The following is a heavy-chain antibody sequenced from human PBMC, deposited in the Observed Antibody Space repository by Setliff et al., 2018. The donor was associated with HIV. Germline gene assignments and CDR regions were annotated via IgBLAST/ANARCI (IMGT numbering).Heavy chain of an antibody. CDR2: IYHSGST. CDR1: GYSISRGYY. D-gene: IGHD2-21*01. Sequence: SETLSLTCAVSGYSISRGYYWGWIRQPPGKGLEWIGNIYHSGSTYYNPPLKSRVTISVDTSKNQFSLKLKSMTAADTAVYYCARGYGHIVVVIASDAFDIWGQGTMVTVSS. CDR3: ARGYGHIVVVIASDAFDI. V-gene: IGHV4-38-2*01. J-gene: IGHJ3*02.